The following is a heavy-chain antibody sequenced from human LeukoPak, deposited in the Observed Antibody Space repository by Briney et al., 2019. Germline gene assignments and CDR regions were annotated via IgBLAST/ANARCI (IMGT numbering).Heavy chain of an antibody. Sequence: PGGSLRLSCATSGFTFSNYEMNWVRQTPGKGLEWVSFISDNGRTSYYADSVKGRFTISRDNAKNSLYLQMNSLRVEDTSAYYCARARIAAPLLDYWGQGTLVTVSS. CDR2: ISDNGRTS. D-gene: IGHD6-13*01. CDR3: ARARIAAPLLDY. J-gene: IGHJ4*02. V-gene: IGHV3-48*03. CDR1: GFTFSNYE.